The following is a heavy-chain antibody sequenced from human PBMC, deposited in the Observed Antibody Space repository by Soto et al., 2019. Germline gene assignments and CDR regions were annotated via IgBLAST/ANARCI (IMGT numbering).Heavy chain of an antibody. D-gene: IGHD1-26*01. CDR2: IYYSGST. J-gene: IGHJ3*02. V-gene: IGHV4-31*03. CDR3: AREESIVGAWGGAFDI. Sequence: KPSETLSLTCTVSGGSISSGGYYWSWIRQHPGKGLEWIGYIYYSGSTYYNPSLKSRVTISVDTSKNQFSLKLSSVTAADTAVYYCAREESIVGAWGGAFDIWGQGTMVTVSS. CDR1: GGSISSGGYY.